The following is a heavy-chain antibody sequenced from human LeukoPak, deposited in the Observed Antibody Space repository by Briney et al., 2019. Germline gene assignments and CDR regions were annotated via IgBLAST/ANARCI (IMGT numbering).Heavy chain of an antibody. CDR1: GYTFTGYY. V-gene: IGHV1-2*02. CDR2: INPDSGGT. J-gene: IGHJ6*03. Sequence: ASVKVSCKASGYTFTGYYMHWVRQAPGQGLEWMGWINPDSGGTNYAQKFQGRVTMTRDTSISTAYMELNNLRSEDTAVYYCARAQPSAEGYYMDVWGKGTTVTVSS. CDR3: ARAQPSAEGYYMDV.